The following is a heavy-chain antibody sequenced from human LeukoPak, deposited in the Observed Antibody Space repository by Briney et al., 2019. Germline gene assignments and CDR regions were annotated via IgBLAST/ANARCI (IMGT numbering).Heavy chain of an antibody. Sequence: SETLSLTCTGSGGSISSYYWSWIRQPPGKGLEWIGYIYYSGSTNYNPSLKSRVTISVDTSKNQFSLKLSSVTAADTAVYYCARHGYYYGSGSLWGNFDYWGQGTLVTVSS. CDR2: IYYSGST. D-gene: IGHD3-10*01. CDR3: ARHGYYYGSGSLWGNFDY. CDR1: GGSISSYY. V-gene: IGHV4-59*08. J-gene: IGHJ4*02.